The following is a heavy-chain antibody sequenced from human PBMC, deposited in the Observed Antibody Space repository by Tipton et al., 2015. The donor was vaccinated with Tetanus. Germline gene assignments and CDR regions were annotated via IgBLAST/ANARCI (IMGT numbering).Heavy chain of an antibody. Sequence: QLVQSGGELKKPGASVRVSCQASGYTFTNYGISWVRQAPGQGLEWMGWISAYNGDTNYAQEVQGRVTMTTDTSTSTAYMELRSLRSDDTAVYYCERPKMNLKHAFDIWGQGTMVTVSS. CDR2: ISAYNGDT. D-gene: IGHD5-24*01. J-gene: IGHJ3*02. V-gene: IGHV1-18*04. CDR3: ERPKMNLKHAFDI. CDR1: GYTFTNYG.